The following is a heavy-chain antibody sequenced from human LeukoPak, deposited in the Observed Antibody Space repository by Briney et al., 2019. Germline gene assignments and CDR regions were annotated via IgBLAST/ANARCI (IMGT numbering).Heavy chain of an antibody. Sequence: SETLSLTCTVSGGSMRNYYWSWIRQPPGKGLEWIGYIYYTGRTNYNPSLKSRVTISVDTSKNLFSLNLTSVTAADTAIYYCARATATGDYFDYWGQGTLVTVSS. V-gene: IGHV4-59*01. J-gene: IGHJ4*02. CDR3: ARATATGDYFDY. CDR2: IYYTGRT. CDR1: GGSMRNYY. D-gene: IGHD2-8*02.